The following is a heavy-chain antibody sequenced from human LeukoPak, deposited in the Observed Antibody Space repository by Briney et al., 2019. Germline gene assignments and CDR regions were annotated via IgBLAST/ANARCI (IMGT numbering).Heavy chain of an antibody. CDR1: GFTFSTYS. V-gene: IGHV3-48*02. CDR3: ATATTRGYSGFAGG. Sequence: GGSLRLSCAAFGFTFSTYSMNWVRQAPGKGLEWVSYISTGSSTIYYADSVKGRFTISRDNAKNSLYLEMNSLRDEDTAVYYCATATTRGYSGFAGGWGQGTLVTVSS. J-gene: IGHJ4*02. CDR2: ISTGSSTI. D-gene: IGHD5-12*01.